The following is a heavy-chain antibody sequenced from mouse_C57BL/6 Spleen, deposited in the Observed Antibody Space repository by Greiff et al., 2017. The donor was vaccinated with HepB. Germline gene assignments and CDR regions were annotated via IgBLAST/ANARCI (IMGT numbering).Heavy chain of an antibody. J-gene: IGHJ3*01. CDR3: EREINLGAWFAY. V-gene: IGHV1-64*01. Sequence: QVQLQQPGAELVKPGASVKLSCKASGYTFTSYWMHWVKQRPGQGLEWIGMIHPNSGSTNYNEKFKSKATLTVDKSSSTAYMQLSSLTSEDSAVYYCEREINLGAWFAYWGHGTLVTVSA. CDR1: GYTFTSYW. CDR2: IHPNSGST.